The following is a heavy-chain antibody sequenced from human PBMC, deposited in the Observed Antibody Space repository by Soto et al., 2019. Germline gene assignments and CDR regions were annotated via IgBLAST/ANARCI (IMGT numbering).Heavy chain of an antibody. V-gene: IGHV4-34*01. J-gene: IGHJ6*02. CDR1: GGSFSGYY. Sequence: SETLSLTCAVYGGSFSGYYWSWIRQPPGRGLEWIGEINHSGSTNYNPSLKSRVTISVDTSKNQFSLKLSSVTAADTAVYYCARGGDYYYGMDVWGQGTTVTVSS. CDR3: ARGGDYYYGMDV. CDR2: INHSGST. D-gene: IGHD4-17*01.